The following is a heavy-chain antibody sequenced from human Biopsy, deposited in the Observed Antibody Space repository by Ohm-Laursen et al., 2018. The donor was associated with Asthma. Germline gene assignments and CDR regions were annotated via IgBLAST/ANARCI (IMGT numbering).Heavy chain of an antibody. CDR2: ISKDASTQ. D-gene: IGHD1-1*01. J-gene: IGHJ3*02. V-gene: IGHV3-30*01. CDR1: GFSFSNFA. CDR3: VRDGTDDAFDI. Sequence: SLRLSCSASGFSFSNFAIHWVRKAPGKGLEWVGVISKDASTQDYADSVKGRFTMARDNSKNTLGLQMNSLREEDTAVYYCVRDGTDDAFDIWGQGTVVSVSS.